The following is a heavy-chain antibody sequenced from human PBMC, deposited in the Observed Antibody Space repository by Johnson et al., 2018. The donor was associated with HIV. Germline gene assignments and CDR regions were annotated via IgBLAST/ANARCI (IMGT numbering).Heavy chain of an antibody. D-gene: IGHD6-19*01. V-gene: IGHV3-7*05. J-gene: IGHJ3*02. CDR3: ARDGVYSSPHDAFDI. Sequence: EQLVESGGGLVQPGGSLRLSCAASGFTVSSNYMSWVRQAPGKGLEWVANIKEDGNDEYYVDSLRGRFTIYRDNAKNSMYLQMDNLRIEDTAVYYCARDGVYSSPHDAFDIWGQGTMVTVSS. CDR2: IKEDGNDE. CDR1: GFTVSSNY.